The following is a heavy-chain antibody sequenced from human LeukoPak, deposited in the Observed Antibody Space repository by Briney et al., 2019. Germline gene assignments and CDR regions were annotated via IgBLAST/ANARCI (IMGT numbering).Heavy chain of an antibody. Sequence: GGSVRLSCAASGFTFSSYAMSWVRQAPGKGLEWVSAISGSGGSTYYADYLKGRFTISRDNSKNTLYLQMNSLRAEDTAVYYCAKALNDLQPNWFYPWGQGTLVTVSS. V-gene: IGHV3-23*01. CDR2: ISGSGGST. CDR1: GFTFSSYA. CDR3: AKALNDLQPNWFYP. D-gene: IGHD3-3*01. J-gene: IGHJ5*02.